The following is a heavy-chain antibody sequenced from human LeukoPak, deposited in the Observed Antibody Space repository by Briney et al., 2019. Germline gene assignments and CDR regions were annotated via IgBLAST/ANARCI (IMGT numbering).Heavy chain of an antibody. CDR2: IKQNGSEK. CDR1: GFIFSSYW. D-gene: IGHD5-18*01. V-gene: IGHV3-7*01. CDR3: AREKTGYSYGYGAFDI. J-gene: IGHJ3*02. Sequence: GGSLRLSCAASGFIFSSYWMSWVRQAPGKGLEWVANIKQNGSEKYYVDSVKGRFTISRDNAKNSLYLQMNSLRAEDTAVYYCAREKTGYSYGYGAFDIWGQGTMVTVSS.